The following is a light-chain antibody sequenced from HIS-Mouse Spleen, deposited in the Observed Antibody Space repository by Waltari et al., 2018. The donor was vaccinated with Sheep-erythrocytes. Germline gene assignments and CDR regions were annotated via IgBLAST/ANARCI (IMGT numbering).Light chain of an antibody. CDR3: CSYAGSYNHV. J-gene: IGLJ1*01. V-gene: IGLV2-11*01. Sequence: QSALTQPRPVSGSPGQSVTISCTGTSSHVGGYNYVSWYQHHPGKAPKLMIYDVSKRPSGVPDRFSGSKSGNTASLTISGLQAEDEADYYCCSYAGSYNHVFATGTKVTVL. CDR2: DVS. CDR1: SSHVGGYNY.